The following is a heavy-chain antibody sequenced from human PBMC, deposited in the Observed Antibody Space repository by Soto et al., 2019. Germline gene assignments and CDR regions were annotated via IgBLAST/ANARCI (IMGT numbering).Heavy chain of an antibody. Sequence: PGESLKISCQASGYSFTTYWISWVRQMPGKGLECMGRIDPTDSYTDYGPSFEGHVTMSVDRSINTAFLEWSGLKASDTAMYYCARHTGALYYYDSSGYLVWFDPWGQGTLVTVSS. V-gene: IGHV5-10-1*01. CDR2: IDPTDSYT. CDR1: GYSFTTYW. D-gene: IGHD3-22*01. CDR3: ARHTGALYYYDSSGYLVWFDP. J-gene: IGHJ5*02.